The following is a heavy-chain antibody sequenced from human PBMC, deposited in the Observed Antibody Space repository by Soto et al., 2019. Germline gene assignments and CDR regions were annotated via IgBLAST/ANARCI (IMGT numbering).Heavy chain of an antibody. J-gene: IGHJ4*02. CDR2: ISSSSSTI. Sequence: GGSLRLSCAASGFTFSSYNMNWVRQAPGKGLEWVSYISSSSSTIYYADSVRGRFTNSRDNAKNSLYLQMNSLRAEDTAVYYCARSSQWLVGGLEYWGQGTLVTVSS. CDR3: ARSSQWLVGGLEY. V-gene: IGHV3-48*01. D-gene: IGHD6-19*01. CDR1: GFTFSSYN.